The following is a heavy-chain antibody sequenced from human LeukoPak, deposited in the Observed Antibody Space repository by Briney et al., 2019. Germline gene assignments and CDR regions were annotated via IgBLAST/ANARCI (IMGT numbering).Heavy chain of an antibody. V-gene: IGHV3-48*03. CDR1: GFIISNYE. D-gene: IGHD3-22*01. CDR2: ITGSVSIV. CDR3: ARRPYYYDVFDY. J-gene: IGHJ4*02. Sequence: GGSLRLSCAASGFIISNYEMNWVRQAPGKGLEWISYITGSVSIVYYADSVKGRFTIYRDNAKKSLNLQMNNLRADDTAVYYCARRPYYYDVFDYWGQGTLVTVSS.